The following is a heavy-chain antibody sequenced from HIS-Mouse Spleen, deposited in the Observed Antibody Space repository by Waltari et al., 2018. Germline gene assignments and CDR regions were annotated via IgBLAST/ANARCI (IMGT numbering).Heavy chain of an antibody. D-gene: IGHD6-13*01. CDR3: ARIAAAGTFDY. CDR1: GFTFSSYS. CDR2: ISSSSSYI. Sequence: EVQLVESGGGLVKPGGSLRLSCAASGFTFSSYSMNWVRQAPGKGLEWVSSISSSSSYIYYADSVKGRLTISRENAKNSLYLQMNSLRAEDTAVYYCARIAAAGTFDYWGQGTLVTVSS. J-gene: IGHJ4*02. V-gene: IGHV3-21*01.